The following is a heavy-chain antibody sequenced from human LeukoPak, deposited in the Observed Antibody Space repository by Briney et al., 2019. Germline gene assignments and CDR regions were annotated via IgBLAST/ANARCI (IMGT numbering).Heavy chain of an antibody. V-gene: IGHV4-34*01. CDR1: GGSFSGYY. CDR3: ARVWVVYDPYYGMDV. CDR2: INHSGST. J-gene: IGHJ6*02. Sequence: SETLSLTCAVYGGSFSGYYWSWIRQPPGKGLEWIGEINHSGSTNYNPSLKSRVTISVDTSKNQLSLKLSSVTAADTAVYYCARVWVVYDPYYGMDVWGQGTTVTVSS. D-gene: IGHD2-8*02.